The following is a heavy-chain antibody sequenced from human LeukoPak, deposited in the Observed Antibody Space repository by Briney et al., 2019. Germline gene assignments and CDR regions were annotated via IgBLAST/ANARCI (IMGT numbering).Heavy chain of an antibody. CDR3: AGVPVATVPPVNFDY. CDR1: GFTFSSYS. Sequence: GGSLRVSCAASGFTFSSYSMNWVRQAPGKGLEWVSSISSRSSYIYYADSVKGRFTISRDNAKNSLYLQMNSLRAEDTAVYYCAGVPVATVPPVNFDYWGQGTLVTVSS. D-gene: IGHD5-12*01. CDR2: ISSRSSYI. J-gene: IGHJ4*02. V-gene: IGHV3-21*01.